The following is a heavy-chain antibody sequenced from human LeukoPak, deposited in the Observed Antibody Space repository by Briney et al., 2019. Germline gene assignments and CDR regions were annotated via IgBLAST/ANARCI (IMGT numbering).Heavy chain of an antibody. CDR1: GYTFTSYD. CDR3: ARATNEYYYYYYMDV. V-gene: IGHV1-8*01. J-gene: IGHJ6*03. CDR2: MNPNSGNT. Sequence: ASVKVSCKASGYTFTSYDINWVRQATGQGHEWMGWMNPNSGNTGYAQKFQGRVTMTRNTSISTAYMELSSLRSEDTAVYYCARATNEYYYYYYMDVWGKGTTVTVSS.